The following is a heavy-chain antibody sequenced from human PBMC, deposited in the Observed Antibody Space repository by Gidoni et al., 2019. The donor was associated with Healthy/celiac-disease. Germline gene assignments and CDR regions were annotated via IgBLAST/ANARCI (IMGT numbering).Heavy chain of an antibody. J-gene: IGHJ6*02. CDR2: INHSGST. CDR1: GGSFSGYY. Sequence: QVQLQQWGAGLLKPSETLSLTCAVYGGSFSGYYWSWIRQPPGKGLEWIGEINHSGSTNYNPSLKSRVTISVDTSKNQFSLKLSSVTAADTAVYYCARGHPVVPAHYYYYGMDVWGQGTTVTVSS. D-gene: IGHD2-2*01. CDR3: ARGHPVVPAHYYYYGMDV. V-gene: IGHV4-34*01.